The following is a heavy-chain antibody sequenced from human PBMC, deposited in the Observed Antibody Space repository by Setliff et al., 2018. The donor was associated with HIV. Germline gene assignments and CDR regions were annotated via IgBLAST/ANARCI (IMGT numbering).Heavy chain of an antibody. CDR2: VKQDGTET. CDR1: GGSISSGSHY. Sequence: ETLSLTCSVSGGSISSGSHYWGWIRQAPGKGLESVANVKQDGTETLYADSVKGRFTISRDNSKNTVYLQMNSLRAEDTAEYYCAKELAASGLGYFDSWGRGILVTVSS. V-gene: IGHV3-7*03. J-gene: IGHJ4*02. D-gene: IGHD3-22*01. CDR3: AKELAASGLGYFDS.